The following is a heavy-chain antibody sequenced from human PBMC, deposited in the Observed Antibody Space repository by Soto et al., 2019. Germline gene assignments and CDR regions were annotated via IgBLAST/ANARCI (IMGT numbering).Heavy chain of an antibody. Sequence: WGSLRLSCAASGFTFSSYAMSWVRQAPGKGLEWVSAISGSGGSTYYADSVKGRFTISRDNSKNTLYLQMNSLRAEDTAVYYCAKWGPAITMVRGSRSYGMDVWGQGTTVTVSS. D-gene: IGHD3-10*01. CDR2: ISGSGGST. J-gene: IGHJ6*02. V-gene: IGHV3-23*01. CDR3: AKWGPAITMVRGSRSYGMDV. CDR1: GFTFSSYA.